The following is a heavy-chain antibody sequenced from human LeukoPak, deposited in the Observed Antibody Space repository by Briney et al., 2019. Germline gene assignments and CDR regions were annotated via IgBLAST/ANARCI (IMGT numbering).Heavy chain of an antibody. CDR1: GFTVSSNY. CDR2: IYSGGST. D-gene: IGHD2-15*01. Sequence: PGGSLRLSCAASGFTVSSNYMSWVRQAPGKGLEWVSVIYSGGSTYYADSVKGRFTISRDNAKNTLYLQMSSLRAEDTAVYYCARRGSYYYYYMDVWGKGTTVTISS. CDR3: ARRGSYYYYYMDV. V-gene: IGHV3-53*01. J-gene: IGHJ6*03.